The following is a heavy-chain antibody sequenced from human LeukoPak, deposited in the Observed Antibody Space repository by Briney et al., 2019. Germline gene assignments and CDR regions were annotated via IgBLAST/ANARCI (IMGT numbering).Heavy chain of an antibody. D-gene: IGHD3-10*01. CDR3: ASGSGSYRDFDY. CDR2: INHSGST. V-gene: IGHV4-34*01. Sequence: SETLSLTCAVYGGSFSGYYWSWIRQPPGKGLEWIGEINHSGSTNYNPSLKSRVTISVDTSKNQFSLKLSSVTAADTAVYYCASGSGSYRDFDYWGQGTLVTVSS. J-gene: IGHJ4*02. CDR1: GGSFSGYY.